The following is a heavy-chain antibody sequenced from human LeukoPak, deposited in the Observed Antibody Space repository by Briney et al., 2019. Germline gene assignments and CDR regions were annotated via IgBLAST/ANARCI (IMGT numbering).Heavy chain of an antibody. CDR2: IYYSGST. CDR1: GGSISSYY. Sequence: SETLSLTCTVSGGSISSYYWSWIRQPPGKGLEWIGYIYYSGSTNYNPSLKSRVTISVDTSKNQFSLKLSSVTAADTAVYYCGRSIYYYDSSGAFDIWGQGTMVTVSS. V-gene: IGHV4-59*08. J-gene: IGHJ3*02. D-gene: IGHD3-22*01. CDR3: GRSIYYYDSSGAFDI.